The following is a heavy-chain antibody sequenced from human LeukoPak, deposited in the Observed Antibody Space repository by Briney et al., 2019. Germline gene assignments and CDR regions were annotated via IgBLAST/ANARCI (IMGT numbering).Heavy chain of an antibody. CDR1: GYTFTSYD. CDR3: ARVSELLQKAYYYYYMDV. V-gene: IGHV1-8*03. D-gene: IGHD3-22*01. Sequence: ASVKVSCKASGYTFTSYDINWERQATGQVLEWMGWMNTNSGNTGYAQKFQGRVTITRNTSISTAYMELSSLRSEDTAVYYCARVSELLQKAYYYYYMDVWGKGTTVTVSS. J-gene: IGHJ6*03. CDR2: MNTNSGNT.